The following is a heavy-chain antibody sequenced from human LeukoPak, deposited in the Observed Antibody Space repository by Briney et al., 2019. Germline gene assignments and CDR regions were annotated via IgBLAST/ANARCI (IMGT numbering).Heavy chain of an antibody. CDR2: ISGSGSST. CDR1: GFTFSSYA. CDR3: AKGRYCSGGSCYDDY. D-gene: IGHD2-15*01. J-gene: IGHJ4*02. Sequence: GGSLRLSCAASGFTFSSYAMSWVRQVPGKGLEWVSTISGSGSSTYYADSVKGRFTISRDNSKNTLYLQMNNLRAEDTAVYYCAKGRYCSGGSCYDDYWGQGTLVSVSS. V-gene: IGHV3-23*01.